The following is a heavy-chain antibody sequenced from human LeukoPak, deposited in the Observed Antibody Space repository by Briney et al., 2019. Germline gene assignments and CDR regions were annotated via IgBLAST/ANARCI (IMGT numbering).Heavy chain of an antibody. Sequence: GGSPRLSCAASGFTFSSYGMHWVRRAPGKGLEWVAFIRYDGGNKYYADSVQGRFTISRDNSKNTLYLQMNSLRGEDTAVYYCAKDLASMTYFDYWGQGTLVTVSS. J-gene: IGHJ4*02. CDR3: AKDLASMTYFDY. CDR2: IRYDGGNK. V-gene: IGHV3-30*02. D-gene: IGHD6-6*01. CDR1: GFTFSSYG.